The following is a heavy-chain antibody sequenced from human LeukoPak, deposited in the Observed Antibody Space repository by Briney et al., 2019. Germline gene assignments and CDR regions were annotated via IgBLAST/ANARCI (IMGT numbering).Heavy chain of an antibody. CDR1: GGTFSSYA. CDR3: ARGDCSSTRCLDMLFDY. J-gene: IGHJ4*02. D-gene: IGHD2-2*01. Sequence: GSSVKVSCKASGGTFSSYAISWVRQAPGQGLEWMGRIIPIFGIANYAQKFQGRVTITADKSTSTAYMELSSLRSEDTAVYYCARGDCSSTRCLDMLFDYWGQGTLVTVSS. V-gene: IGHV1-69*04. CDR2: IIPIFGIA.